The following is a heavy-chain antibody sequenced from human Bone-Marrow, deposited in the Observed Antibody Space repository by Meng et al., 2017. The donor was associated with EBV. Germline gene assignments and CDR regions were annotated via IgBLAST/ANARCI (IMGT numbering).Heavy chain of an antibody. J-gene: IGHJ4*02. CDR2: LIPMSDAP. D-gene: IGHD3-10*01. CDR1: GGPFRSDA. CDR3: ASESGRGFTPDY. Sequence: VRVAGAGAAVKKSGLSVTVSCKTSGGPFRSDAVSWVRQAPGQGLEWMGGLIPMSDAPHYAQKFQDRVRITADESTSTHYMDLSGLRSEDTAVYYCASESGRGFTPDYWGQGTLVTVSS. V-gene: IGHV1-69*01.